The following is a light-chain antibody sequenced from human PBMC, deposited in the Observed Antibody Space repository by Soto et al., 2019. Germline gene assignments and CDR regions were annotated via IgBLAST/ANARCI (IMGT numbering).Light chain of an antibody. CDR3: QQYGRSPFS. V-gene: IGKV3-20*01. J-gene: IGKJ3*01. Sequence: EIVLTQSPGTLSLSPGERATLSCRASQSVSSNNLAWYQQRPGQAPRVVIYGASTRATGIPERFSGSGSGTDFTLTIIRLEPEDFAVYYWQQYGRSPFSFGPGTKVDIK. CDR1: QSVSSNN. CDR2: GAS.